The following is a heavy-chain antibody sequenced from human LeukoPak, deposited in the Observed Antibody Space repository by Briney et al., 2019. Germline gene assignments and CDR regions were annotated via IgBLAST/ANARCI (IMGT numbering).Heavy chain of an antibody. V-gene: IGHV1-46*01. CDR1: GYTLTSYY. CDR3: ARIPEYCSGGSCRDY. D-gene: IGHD2-15*01. J-gene: IGHJ4*02. Sequence: ASVKVSCKASGYTLTSYYMHWVRQAPGQGLEWMGIINPSGGSTSYAQKFQGRVTMTRDTSTSTVYMELSRLRSEDTAVYYCARIPEYCSGGSCRDYWGQGTLVTVSS. CDR2: INPSGGST.